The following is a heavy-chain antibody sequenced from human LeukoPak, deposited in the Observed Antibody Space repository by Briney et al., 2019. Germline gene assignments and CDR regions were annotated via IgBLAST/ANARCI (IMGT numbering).Heavy chain of an antibody. CDR2: IKSNTDGGTT. CDR1: GFTFSDAW. Sequence: GGSLRLSCAASGFTFSDAWMSWVRQTPGKGLEWVGRIKSNTDGGTTDFAAPVKGRFTISRDDSENALYLKMNSLKTEDTAVYYCTTQLLYENNFDYWGQGTLVTVSS. D-gene: IGHD2-2*02. V-gene: IGHV3-15*01. CDR3: TTQLLYENNFDY. J-gene: IGHJ4*02.